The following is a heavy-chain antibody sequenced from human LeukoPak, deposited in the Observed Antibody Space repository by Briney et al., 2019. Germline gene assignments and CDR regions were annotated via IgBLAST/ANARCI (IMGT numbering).Heavy chain of an antibody. V-gene: IGHV3-30*02. D-gene: IGHD3-10*01. Sequence: GGSLRLSCAASGFAFSTYGMHWVRQAPGKGLEWVAFIRSDGSIKYYADSVKGRFTISRDNSKNTLYLQMNSLRAEDTAVYYCAKSMVRGVITPDYWGQGTLVTVSS. CDR1: GFAFSTYG. J-gene: IGHJ4*02. CDR2: IRSDGSIK. CDR3: AKSMVRGVITPDY.